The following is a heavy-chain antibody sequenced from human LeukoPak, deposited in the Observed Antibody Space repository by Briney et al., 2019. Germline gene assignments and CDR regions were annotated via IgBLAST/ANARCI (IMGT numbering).Heavy chain of an antibody. CDR1: GYTFTSYG. CDR2: ISAYNGDT. V-gene: IGHV1-18*01. J-gene: IGHJ4*02. CDR3: ARDLYCSNNICYYDSRHHDY. Sequence: ALVKVSCKASGYTFTSYGISWVRQAPGQGLEWMGWISAYNGDTNFPQKLQGRVTMTTDTSTSTAYMELRSLRSDDTAVYYCARDLYCSNNICYYDSRHHDYWGQGTLVTVSS. D-gene: IGHD2-2*01.